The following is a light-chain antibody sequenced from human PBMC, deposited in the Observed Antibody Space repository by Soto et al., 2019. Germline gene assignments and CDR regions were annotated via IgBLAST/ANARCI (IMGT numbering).Light chain of an antibody. J-gene: IGLJ1*01. CDR2: EAS. CDR1: STDFVSYNR. Sequence: QSALTQPPSVSGSPGQSVTISCTGTSTDFVSYNRVSWYQQPPGTAPKLIIYEASNRPSGVPDRFSGSKSGNTASLTISGLPAADGADYSCSLYTSENTYVFGTGTKLTVL. V-gene: IGLV2-18*01. CDR3: SLYTSENTYV.